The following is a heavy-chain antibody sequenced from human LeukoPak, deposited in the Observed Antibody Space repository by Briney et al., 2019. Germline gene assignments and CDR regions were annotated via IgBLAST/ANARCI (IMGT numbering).Heavy chain of an antibody. D-gene: IGHD4-17*01. CDR3: ARDGGPTVTTGYFQH. CDR2: INHSGST. V-gene: IGHV4-59*12. J-gene: IGHJ1*01. Sequence: SETLSLTCTVSGGSISSYYWSWIRQPPGKGLEWIGEINHSGSTNYNPSLKSRVTMSVDTSKNQFSLKLSSVTAADTAVYYCARDGGPTVTTGYFQHWGQGTLVTVSS. CDR1: GGSISSYY.